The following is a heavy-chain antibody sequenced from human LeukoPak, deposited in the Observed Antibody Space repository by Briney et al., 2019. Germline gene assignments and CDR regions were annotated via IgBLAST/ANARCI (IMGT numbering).Heavy chain of an antibody. CDR2: TYYRSKWFI. D-gene: IGHD7-27*01. CDR1: GDSVSSNTGI. J-gene: IGHJ5*02. CDR3: VRDLGHFDP. Sequence: SQTLSLTCAISGDSVSSNTGIWNWVRQSPSRGLEWLGRTYYRSKWFIDYALSVKGRITINPDTSRNQFSLQLNSVTPEDTAVYYCVRDLGHFDPWGQGTLVTVSS. V-gene: IGHV6-1*01.